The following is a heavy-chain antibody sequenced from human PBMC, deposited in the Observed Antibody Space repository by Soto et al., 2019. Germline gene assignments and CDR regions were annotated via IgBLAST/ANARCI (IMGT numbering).Heavy chain of an antibody. CDR2: ISGSGGST. D-gene: IGHD3-16*02. CDR1: GFTFSSYA. Sequence: PGGSLRLSCAASGFTFSSYAMGWVRQAPGKGLEWVSAISGSGGSTYYADSVKGRFTISRDNSKNTLYLQMNSLRAEDTAVYYCAKGSDYIWGSYRSDYWGQGTLVTVSS. CDR3: AKGSDYIWGSYRSDY. J-gene: IGHJ4*02. V-gene: IGHV3-23*01.